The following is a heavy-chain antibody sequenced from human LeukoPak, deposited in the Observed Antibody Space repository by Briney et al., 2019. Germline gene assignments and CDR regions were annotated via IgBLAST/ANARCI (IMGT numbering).Heavy chain of an antibody. V-gene: IGHV3-74*03. CDR2: ITPDGTDT. CDR1: GFSFSGHW. D-gene: IGHD3-10*01. Sequence: GGSLRLSCVASGFSFSGHWMHWVRQAPGKGLVAVSRITPDGTDTAYADSVKGRFTISRDNAKNTLYLEMNSLTAGDTALYYCTRFGFSNGYDYWGQGTLVTVSS. CDR3: TRFGFSNGYDY. J-gene: IGHJ4*02.